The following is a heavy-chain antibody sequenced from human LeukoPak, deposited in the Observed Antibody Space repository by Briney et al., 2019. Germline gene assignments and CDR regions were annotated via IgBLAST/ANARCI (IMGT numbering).Heavy chain of an antibody. Sequence: GESLKISCKASGYSFTNYWIGWVRQMPGKGLEWMGIMYPGDSNTRYSPSFQGQVTISADKSISTAYLQWSSLKASDTAMYYCARRVVMGGSSWFDPWGQGTLVTVSS. CDR2: MYPGDSNT. CDR3: ARRVVMGGSSWFDP. J-gene: IGHJ5*02. CDR1: GYSFTNYW. D-gene: IGHD3-10*01. V-gene: IGHV5-51*01.